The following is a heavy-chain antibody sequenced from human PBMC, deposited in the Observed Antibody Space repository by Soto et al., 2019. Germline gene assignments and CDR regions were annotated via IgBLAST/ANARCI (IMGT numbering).Heavy chain of an antibody. CDR2: ISGSGGST. CDR1: GFTFSSYP. J-gene: IGHJ4*02. CDR3: AKVKRYSSSSDFFAY. V-gene: IGHV3-23*01. Sequence: GGSLRLSCAASGFTFSSYPMSWVRQAPGKGLEWVSAISGSGGSTYYADSVKGRFTVSRDNSKNTVDLQMNSLRAEDTAIYYCAKVKRYSSSSDFFAYWGQGTLVTVSS. D-gene: IGHD6-6*01.